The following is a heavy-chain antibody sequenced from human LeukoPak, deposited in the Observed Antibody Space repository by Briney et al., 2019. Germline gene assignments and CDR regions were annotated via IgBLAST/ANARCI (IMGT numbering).Heavy chain of an antibody. CDR1: GFTFSNFE. Sequence: PGGSLRLSCAASGFTFSNFEMTWVRQAPEKGLELVSYISSSGSAIYYGDSVKGRFTISRDNAKNSLYLQMNNLRAEDTAVYYCVSDAFVIWGQGTMVTVSS. CDR2: ISSSGSAI. V-gene: IGHV3-48*03. J-gene: IGHJ3*02. CDR3: VSDAFVI.